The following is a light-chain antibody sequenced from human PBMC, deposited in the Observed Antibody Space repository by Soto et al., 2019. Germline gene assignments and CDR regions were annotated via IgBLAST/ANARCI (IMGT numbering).Light chain of an antibody. J-gene: IGLJ1*01. V-gene: IGLV2-8*01. Sequence: QSALTQPPSASGSPGQSVTISCTGTSSDVGGYNFVSWYQHHPGKAPKLIIYDVNKRPSGVPNRFSGSKSGNTASLTVSGLQAVDEADYYCTSYAGSNIYVFGTGTKLTVL. CDR3: TSYAGSNIYV. CDR2: DVN. CDR1: SSDVGGYNF.